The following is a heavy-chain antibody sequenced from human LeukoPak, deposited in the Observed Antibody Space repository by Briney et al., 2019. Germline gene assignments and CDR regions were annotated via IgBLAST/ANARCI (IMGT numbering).Heavy chain of an antibody. D-gene: IGHD3-22*01. V-gene: IGHV4-61*01. CDR3: ARHIDYYDSSNFEEHYYFDY. CDR2: IYYSGST. CDR1: GGSVSSGSYY. J-gene: IGHJ4*02. Sequence: PSETLSLTCTVSGGSVSSGSYYWSWIRQPPGKGLELIGYIYYSGSTNYNPSLKSRVTISVDTSKNQFSLKLSSVTAADTAVYYCARHIDYYDSSNFEEHYYFDYWGQGTLVTVSS.